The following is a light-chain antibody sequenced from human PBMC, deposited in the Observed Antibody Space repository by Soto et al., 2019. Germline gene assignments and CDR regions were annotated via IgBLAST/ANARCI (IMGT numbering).Light chain of an antibody. V-gene: IGLV1-44*01. J-gene: IGLJ1*01. CDR2: SNN. CDR3: AAWDDSLNVYV. Sequence: QSVLTQPPSASGTPGQRVTISCSGSSSNIGSKPVNWYQQLPGTAPKLLIYSNNQRPSGVPDRFSGSKSGTSASLAISGLQSEDEEDYYCAAWDDSLNVYVVSTGTKVTVL. CDR1: SSNIGSKP.